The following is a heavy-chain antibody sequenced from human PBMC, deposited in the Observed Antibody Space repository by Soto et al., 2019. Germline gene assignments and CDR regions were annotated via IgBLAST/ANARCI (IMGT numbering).Heavy chain of an antibody. CDR1: GYIFTDFF. CDR3: GRVPAPGRPVTTYY. V-gene: IGHV1-2*02. D-gene: IGHD4-17*01. CDR2: INPNDGDT. J-gene: IGHJ4*02. Sequence: QVQLVQSGAEVKKPGASVKVSCETSGYIFTDFFVHWIRQAPGQGLEWLGWINPNDGDTEYAEKFLGRVFMTRDTSTNTAFMEMTGLTSNDTAVYYCGRVPAPGRPVTTYYLGQGSLV.